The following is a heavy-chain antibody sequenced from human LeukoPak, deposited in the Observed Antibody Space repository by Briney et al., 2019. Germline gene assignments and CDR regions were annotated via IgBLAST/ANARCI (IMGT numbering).Heavy chain of an antibody. CDR1: GGSITNTNY. CDR3: AREGGPYRPLDY. V-gene: IGHV4-4*02. CDR2: VNLQGST. J-gene: IGHJ4*02. Sequence: SETLSLTCGVSGGSITNTNYWTWVRQPPGKGLEWIGEVNLQGSTNYNPSLMGRVAISVDTSENHISLQLTSVTAADTAVYCAREGGPYRPLDYSGQGILVTVSS.